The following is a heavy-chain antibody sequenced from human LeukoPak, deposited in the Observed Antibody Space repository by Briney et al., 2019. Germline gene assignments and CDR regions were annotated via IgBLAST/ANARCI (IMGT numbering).Heavy chain of an antibody. D-gene: IGHD2-15*01. CDR1: GGTFSTYT. CDR2: IIPILGIA. Sequence: SVKVSCKASGGTFSTYTISWVRLAPGQGLEWMGRIIPILGIANYAQKFQGRVTITADKSTSTAYMELSSLRSEDTAVYHCATTYCSGGSCYPNYYYYYGMDVWGQGTTVTVSS. V-gene: IGHV1-69*02. J-gene: IGHJ6*02. CDR3: ATTYCSGGSCYPNYYYYYGMDV.